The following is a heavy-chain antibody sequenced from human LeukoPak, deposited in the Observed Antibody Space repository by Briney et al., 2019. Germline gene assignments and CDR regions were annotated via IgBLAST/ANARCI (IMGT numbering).Heavy chain of an antibody. D-gene: IGHD7-27*01. J-gene: IGHJ5*02. CDR2: ISAYNDNT. CDR3: ARDGLTGDERFDP. Sequence: ASVKVSCKASGYMFTSYGISWVRQAPGQGLEWMGWISAYNDNTNYSQKFQGRVTMTTDTSTSTAYMELRSLRSDDTAVYYCARDGLTGDERFDPWGQGTLVTVSS. CDR1: GYMFTSYG. V-gene: IGHV1-18*01.